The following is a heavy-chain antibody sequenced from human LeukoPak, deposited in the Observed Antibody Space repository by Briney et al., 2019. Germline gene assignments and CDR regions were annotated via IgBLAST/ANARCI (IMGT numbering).Heavy chain of an antibody. CDR3: SRDPLHHYGSGSYYHFDY. D-gene: IGHD3-10*01. V-gene: IGHV3-49*04. Sequence: GGSLRLSCTGFGFTFGDYAVSWVRQAPGKGLEWVGFIRSRAYGGTTEYDASVKGRFSISRDDSKSIAYLQMNSLKTEDTAVYYCSRDPLHHYGSGSYYHFDYWGQGTLVAVSS. CDR1: GFTFGDYA. CDR2: IRSRAYGGTT. J-gene: IGHJ4*02.